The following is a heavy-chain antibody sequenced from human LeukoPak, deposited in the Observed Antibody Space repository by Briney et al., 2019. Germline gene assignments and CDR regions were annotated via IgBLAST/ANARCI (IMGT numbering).Heavy chain of an antibody. CDR1: GYSFADYY. D-gene: IGHD3-10*01. CDR3: ARDVLLWFGELSRRPNWFDP. J-gene: IGHJ5*02. CDR2: IKPSSGGT. Sequence: ASVKVSCKASGYSFADYYMHWERQAPGQGLEWMGWIKPSSGGTRSAQKFQGRVTMTRDTSISTAYMELSRLRSDDTAVYYCARDVLLWFGELSRRPNWFDPWGQGTLVTVSS. V-gene: IGHV1-2*02.